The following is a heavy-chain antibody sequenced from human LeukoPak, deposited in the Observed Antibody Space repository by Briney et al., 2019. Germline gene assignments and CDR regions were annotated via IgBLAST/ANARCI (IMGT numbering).Heavy chain of an antibody. D-gene: IGHD3-22*01. V-gene: IGHV4-4*07. J-gene: IGHJ6*03. CDR3: ARSPHYYDSSPYHYYYMDV. Sequence: SETLSLTCIVSGGSISSYYWNWIRQPAGKGLEWIGRIHTNGDTNYNPSLKTRVTMSGDTSKGQFSLRLFSVTAADTAVYYCARSPHYYDSSPYHYYYMDVWGRGTTVTVS. CDR2: IHTNGDT. CDR1: GGSISSYY.